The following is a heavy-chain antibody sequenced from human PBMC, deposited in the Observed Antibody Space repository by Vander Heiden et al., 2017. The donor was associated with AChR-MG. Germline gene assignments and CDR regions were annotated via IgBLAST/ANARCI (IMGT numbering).Heavy chain of an antibody. CDR2: IIPIFGTA. CDR3: ARASEYCSGGSCYRSFDI. CDR1: GGTFSSYA. Sequence: QVQLVQSGAEVKKPGSSVKVSCKASGGTFSSYAISWVRQAPGQGLEWMGGIIPIFGTANYAQKFQGRVTITADESTSTAYMELSSLRSEDTAVYYCARASEYCSGGSCYRSFDIWGQGTMVTVSS. J-gene: IGHJ3*02. D-gene: IGHD2-15*01. V-gene: IGHV1-69*01.